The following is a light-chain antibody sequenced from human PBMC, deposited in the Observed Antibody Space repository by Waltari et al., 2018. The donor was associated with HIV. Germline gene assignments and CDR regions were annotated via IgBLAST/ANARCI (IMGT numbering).Light chain of an antibody. CDR2: KDT. CDR3: HSSDSSAAYV. V-gene: IGLV3-25*03. J-gene: IGLJ1*01. Sequence: SYELTQPPSVSVSPGQTARITCFGDALPKQYVYWYQQKPGQAPVLLIYKDTDRPAGIPERFCGAISVTTVTLTISGVQSEDEADYYCHSSDSSAAYVFGPGTKVTVL. CDR1: ALPKQY.